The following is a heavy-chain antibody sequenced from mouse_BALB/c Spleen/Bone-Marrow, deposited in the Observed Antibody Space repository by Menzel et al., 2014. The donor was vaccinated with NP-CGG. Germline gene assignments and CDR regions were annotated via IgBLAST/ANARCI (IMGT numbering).Heavy chain of an antibody. J-gene: IGHJ3*01. CDR3: ARLGYYGGFAY. D-gene: IGHD2-3*01. CDR2: INPDSSAI. V-gene: IGHV4-1*02. CDR1: GFDFSRYW. Sequence: EVKLMESGGGLVQPGGSLKLSCAASGFDFSRYWMSWVRQAPGKGLEWIGEINPDSSAINYTPSLKDKFIISRDNAKNTLYLQMSKVRSEDTALYYCARLGYYGGFAYWGQGTLVTVSA.